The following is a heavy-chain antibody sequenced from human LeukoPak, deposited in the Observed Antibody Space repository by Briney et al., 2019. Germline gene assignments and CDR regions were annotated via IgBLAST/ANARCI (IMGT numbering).Heavy chain of an antibody. CDR1: GFTFTNAR. D-gene: IGHD2-21*02. CDR3: ATTRRGDGIDF. Sequence: GGSLRLSCAASGFTFTNARMSWVRQAPGKGLEWVGRVKRKTDGGTIDYAAPVKGRFTISRDDSKNTLNLQMNSLKTEDTGVYYCATTRRGDGIDFWGQGILVTVSS. J-gene: IGHJ4*02. CDR2: VKRKTDGGTI. V-gene: IGHV3-15*01.